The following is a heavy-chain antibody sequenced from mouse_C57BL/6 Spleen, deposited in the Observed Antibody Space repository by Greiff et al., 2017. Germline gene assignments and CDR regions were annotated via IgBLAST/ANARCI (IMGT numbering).Heavy chain of an antibody. CDR1: GYAFSSSW. D-gene: IGHD4-1*01. V-gene: IGHV1-82*01. Sequence: VQGVESGPELVKPGASVKISCKASGYAFSSSWMNWVKQRPGKGLEWIGRIYPGDGDTNYNGKFKGKATLTADKSSSTAYMQLSSLTSEDSAVYFCARELGRHYFDYWGQGTTLTVSS. CDR3: ARELGRHYFDY. CDR2: IYPGDGDT. J-gene: IGHJ2*01.